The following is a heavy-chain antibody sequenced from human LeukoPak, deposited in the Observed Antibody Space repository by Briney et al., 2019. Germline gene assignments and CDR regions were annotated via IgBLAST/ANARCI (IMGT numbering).Heavy chain of an antibody. D-gene: IGHD1-1*01. Sequence: PSETLSLTCTVPGGSISSYDWGWIRQPPGKGLEWVGYIYYTGSANYNPSLKSRVTITQDTSKNQFSLKLSSVTAADTPVYYCASLTTGTTSSYYFDYWGQGALVTVSP. CDR1: GGSISSYD. CDR2: IYYTGSA. V-gene: IGHV4-59*01. CDR3: ASLTTGTTSSYYFDY. J-gene: IGHJ4*02.